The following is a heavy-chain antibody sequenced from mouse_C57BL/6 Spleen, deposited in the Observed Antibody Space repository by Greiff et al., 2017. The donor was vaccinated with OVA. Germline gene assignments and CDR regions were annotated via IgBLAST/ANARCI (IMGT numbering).Heavy chain of an antibody. J-gene: IGHJ4*01. Sequence: VQLQQSGPELVKPGASVKISCKASGYAFSSSWMNWVKQRPGQGLEWIGRIYPGDGDTNYNGKFKGKATLTADKSSSTAYMQLSSLTSEDSAVYFCARWGGSYAMDYWGQGTSVTVSS. CDR3: ARWGGSYAMDY. CDR2: IYPGDGDT. CDR1: GYAFSSSW. V-gene: IGHV1-82*01.